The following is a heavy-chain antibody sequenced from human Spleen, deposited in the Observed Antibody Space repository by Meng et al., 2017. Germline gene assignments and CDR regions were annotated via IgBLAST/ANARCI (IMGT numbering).Heavy chain of an antibody. J-gene: IGHJ4*02. CDR3: ASYYLGCY. Sequence: QVQLVQSGAEVKKPGPSLEVSCEASGYTFTNYDINWVRQATGQGLEWIGRINPNSGGTNYAQKFQGRVTMTRDTSISTAYMELSRLRSDDTAIYYCASYYLGCYWGQGTLVTVSS. CDR2: INPNSGGT. D-gene: IGHD1-26*01. V-gene: IGHV1-2*06. CDR1: GYTFTNYD.